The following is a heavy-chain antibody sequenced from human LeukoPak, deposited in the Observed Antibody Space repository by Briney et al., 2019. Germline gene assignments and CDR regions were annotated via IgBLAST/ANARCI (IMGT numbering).Heavy chain of an antibody. J-gene: IGHJ4*02. CDR2: ISSSSSYI. D-gene: IGHD3-22*01. Sequence: GGSLRLSCAASGFTFSSYSMTWVRQAPGKRLEWVSSISSSSSYIYYADSVKGRFTISRDNAKNSLYLQMNSLRAEDTAVYYCASPKTGDSSGYYPTVWGQGTLVTVSS. CDR3: ASPKTGDSSGYYPTV. CDR1: GFTFSSYS. V-gene: IGHV3-21*01.